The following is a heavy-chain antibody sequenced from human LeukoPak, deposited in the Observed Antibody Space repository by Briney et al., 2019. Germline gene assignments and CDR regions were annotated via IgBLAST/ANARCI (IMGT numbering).Heavy chain of an antibody. CDR3: ARAGGPITADNWFDP. CDR2: INHSGST. J-gene: IGHJ5*02. Sequence: TPSETLSLTCGVYGGSFSGYYWSWIRQPPGKGLEWIGEINHSGSTNYNPSLKSRVTISVDTSKNQFSLKLSSVTAADTAVYYSARAGGPITADNWFDPWGQGTLVTVSS. V-gene: IGHV4-34*01. D-gene: IGHD3-16*01. CDR1: GGSFSGYY.